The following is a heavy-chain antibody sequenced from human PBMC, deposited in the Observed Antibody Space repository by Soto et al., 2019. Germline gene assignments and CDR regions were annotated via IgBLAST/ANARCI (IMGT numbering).Heavy chain of an antibody. Sequence: ASVKVSCKVSGYTLTELSMHWVRQAPGKGLEWMGGFDPEDGETIYAQKFQGRVTMTEDTSTDTAYMELSSLRSEDTAVYYCATVAMWVTPVNWFDSWGQGTLVTVSS. D-gene: IGHD4-4*01. CDR1: GYTLTELS. CDR3: ATVAMWVTPVNWFDS. J-gene: IGHJ5*01. V-gene: IGHV1-24*01. CDR2: FDPEDGET.